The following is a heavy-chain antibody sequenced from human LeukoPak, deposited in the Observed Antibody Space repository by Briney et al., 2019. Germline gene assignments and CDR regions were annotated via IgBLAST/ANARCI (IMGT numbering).Heavy chain of an antibody. CDR3: ARWVPAGYSFDY. CDR1: GYTFTSYG. Sequence: ASVKVSCKASGYTFTSYGISWVRQAPGQGLEWMGWISAYNGNTNYAQRLQGRVTMTTDTSTSTAYMELRSLRSDDTAVYYCARWVPAGYSFDYWGQGTLVTVSS. V-gene: IGHV1-18*01. J-gene: IGHJ4*02. D-gene: IGHD3-9*01. CDR2: ISAYNGNT.